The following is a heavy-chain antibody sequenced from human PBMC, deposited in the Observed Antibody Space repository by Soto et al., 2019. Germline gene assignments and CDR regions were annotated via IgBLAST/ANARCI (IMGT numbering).Heavy chain of an antibody. J-gene: IGHJ4*02. V-gene: IGHV1-46*01. CDR1: GYTFTSYY. CDR2: INPSGGST. Sequence: GASVKVSCKASGYTFTSYYMHWVRQAPGQGLEWMGIINPSGGSTSYAQKFQGRVTMTRDTSTSTVYMELSSLRSEDTAVYYCARLLYYDILTGSRMYYFDYWGQGTLVTVSS. CDR3: ARLLYYDILTGSRMYYFDY. D-gene: IGHD3-9*01.